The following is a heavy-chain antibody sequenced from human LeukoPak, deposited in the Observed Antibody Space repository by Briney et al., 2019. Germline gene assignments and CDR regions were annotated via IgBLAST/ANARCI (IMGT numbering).Heavy chain of an antibody. CDR3: ARDSQYYDFWSGYFDN. CDR1: GGSISSGSYY. CDR2: IYTSGST. Sequence: SQTLSLTCTVSGGSISSGSYYWSWIRQPAGKGLEWIGRIYTSGSTNYNPSLKSRVTISVDTSKNQFSLKLSSVTAADTAVYYCARDSQYYDFWSGYFDNWGQGTMVTVSS. D-gene: IGHD3-3*01. J-gene: IGHJ3*02. V-gene: IGHV4-61*02.